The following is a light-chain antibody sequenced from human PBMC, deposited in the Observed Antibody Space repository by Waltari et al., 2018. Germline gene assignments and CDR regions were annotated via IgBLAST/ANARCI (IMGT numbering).Light chain of an antibody. J-gene: IGLJ1*01. CDR1: SSDVGGYDY. CDR2: DVS. Sequence: QSALTQPRSVSGSPGQSVTISCTGTSSDVGGYDYVSWYQRHPGEAPTLIIYDVSKWPSGVPDRFSGSKSGNTASLTISGLQAEDEADYYCCSYAGSYTFVFGSATQVSVL. V-gene: IGLV2-11*01. CDR3: CSYAGSYTFV.